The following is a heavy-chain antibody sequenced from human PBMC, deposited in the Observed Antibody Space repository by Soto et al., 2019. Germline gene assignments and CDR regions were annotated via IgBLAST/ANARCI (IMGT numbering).Heavy chain of an antibody. CDR3: ARMYDSSGYYSF. CDR2: INPNSGGT. CDR1: GYTFTVYY. D-gene: IGHD3-22*01. Sequence: SVKVSCKASGYTFTVYYMHGVVQAPGQGLEWMGWINPNSGGTNYAQKFQGRVTMTRDTSISTAYMELSRLRSDDTAVYYCARMYDSSGYYSFWGQGTLVTVSS. V-gene: IGHV1-2*02. J-gene: IGHJ4*02.